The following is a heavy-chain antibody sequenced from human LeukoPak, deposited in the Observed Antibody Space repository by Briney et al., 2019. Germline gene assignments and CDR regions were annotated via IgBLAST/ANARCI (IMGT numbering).Heavy chain of an antibody. D-gene: IGHD6-13*01. Sequence: SETLSLTCAVYGGSFSGCYWSWIRQPPGKGLEWIGEINHSGSTNYNPSLKSRVTISVDTSKNQFSLKLSSVTAADTAVYYCARGRGIAANWGQGTLVTVSS. CDR3: ARGRGIAAN. V-gene: IGHV4-34*01. J-gene: IGHJ4*02. CDR2: INHSGST. CDR1: GGSFSGCY.